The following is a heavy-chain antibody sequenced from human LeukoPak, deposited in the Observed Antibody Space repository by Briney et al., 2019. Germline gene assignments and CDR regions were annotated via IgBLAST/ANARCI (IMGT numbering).Heavy chain of an antibody. J-gene: IGHJ6*02. CDR3: ARATGTYCSSTSCYRYYYGMDV. D-gene: IGHD2-2*02. CDR2: INHSGST. V-gene: IGHV4-34*01. CDR1: GFTFGTYS. Sequence: GSLRLSCAASGFTFGTYSMSWIRQPPGKGLEWIGEINHSGSTNYNPSLKSRVTISVDTSKNQFSLKLSSVTAADTAVYYCARATGTYCSSTSCYRYYYGMDVWGQGTTVTVSS.